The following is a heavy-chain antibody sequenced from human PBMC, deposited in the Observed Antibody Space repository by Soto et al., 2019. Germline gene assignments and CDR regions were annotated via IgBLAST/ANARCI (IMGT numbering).Heavy chain of an antibody. J-gene: IGHJ6*02. V-gene: IGHV1-58*02. CDR3: SADRPDIGVGWWV. D-gene: IGHD2-15*01. CDR1: GSGFISSG. Sequence: SVQVSCKASGSGFISSGIQWVRQAHGQRLEWIGWIVVASGQTNYAQNFRGRVATTRDTSTATAYIELTGLTSEDTAVYFCSADRPDIGVGWWVWGQGTTVTVSS. CDR2: IVVASGQT.